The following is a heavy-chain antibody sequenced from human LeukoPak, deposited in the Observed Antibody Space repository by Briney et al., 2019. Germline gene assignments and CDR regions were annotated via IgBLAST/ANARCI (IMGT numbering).Heavy chain of an antibody. CDR2: IYYSGST. J-gene: IGHJ5*02. CDR1: GGSISSYY. Sequence: SETLSLTGTVSGGSISSYYWSWIRQPPGKGLEWIGYIYYSGSTNYNPSLKSRVTISVDTSKNQFSLKLSSVTAADTAVYYCARWGPNWFDPWGQGTLVTVSP. CDR3: ARWGPNWFDP. D-gene: IGHD3-16*01. V-gene: IGHV4-59*08.